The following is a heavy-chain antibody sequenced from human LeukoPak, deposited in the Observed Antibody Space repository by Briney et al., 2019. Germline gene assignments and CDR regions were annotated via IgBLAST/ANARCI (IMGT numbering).Heavy chain of an antibody. V-gene: IGHV3-11*05. J-gene: IGHJ4*02. Sequence: PGGSLRLSCAASGFTFSDYYMTWIRQAPGKGLEWVSYISGSGSDTKYADSVEGRFTISRDNAKNSLYLQMNSLRAEDTAVYYCAKASPSSYCGTTSCSVNFDYWGQGTLVTVSS. D-gene: IGHD2-2*01. CDR1: GFTFSDYY. CDR3: AKASPSSYCGTTSCSVNFDY. CDR2: ISGSGSDT.